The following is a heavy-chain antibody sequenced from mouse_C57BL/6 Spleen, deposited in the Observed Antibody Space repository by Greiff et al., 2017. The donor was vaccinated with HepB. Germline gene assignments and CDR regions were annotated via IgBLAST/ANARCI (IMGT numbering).Heavy chain of an antibody. CDR2: ISYDGSN. D-gene: IGHD1-1*01. J-gene: IGHJ4*01. CDR3: AREGSSPYYAMDY. V-gene: IGHV3-6*01. Sequence: ESGPGLVKPSQSLSLTCSVTGYSITSGYYWNWIRQFPGNKLEWMGYISYDGSNNYNPSLKNRISITRDTSKNQFFLKVNSVTTEDTATYDCAREGSSPYYAMDYWGQGTSVTVSS. CDR1: GYSITSGYY.